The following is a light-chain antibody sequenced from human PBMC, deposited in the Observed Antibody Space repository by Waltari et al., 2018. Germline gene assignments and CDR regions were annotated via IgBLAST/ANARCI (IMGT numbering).Light chain of an antibody. J-gene: IGKJ1*01. CDR2: AAS. CDR3: QQYNSYST. Sequence: DVQMTQSPSTLSASVGDRVTITCRASQSVSGWLAWYQQKPGKAPNLLIYAASSLESGVPSRFSGSGSGTEFTLTISGLQPDDFATYYCQQYNSYSTFGQGTKVGIK. V-gene: IGKV1-5*03. CDR1: QSVSGW.